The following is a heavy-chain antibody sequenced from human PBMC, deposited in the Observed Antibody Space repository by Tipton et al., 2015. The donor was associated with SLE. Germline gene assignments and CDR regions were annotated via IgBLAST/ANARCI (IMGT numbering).Heavy chain of an antibody. CDR3: AKDILSGSYYADFQH. Sequence: SLRLSCVASGFTFSNYAMTWVRQAPGKGLEWVSAISGSGGSTYYADSVKGRFTISRDNSKNTLYLQMNSLRAEDTAVYYCAKDILSGSYYADFQHWGQGTLVTVSS. V-gene: IGHV3-23*01. CDR1: GFTFSNYA. J-gene: IGHJ1*01. CDR2: ISGSGGST. D-gene: IGHD1-26*01.